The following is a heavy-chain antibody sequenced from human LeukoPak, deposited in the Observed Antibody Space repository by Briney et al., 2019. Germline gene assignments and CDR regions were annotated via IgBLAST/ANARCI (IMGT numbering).Heavy chain of an antibody. V-gene: IGHV4-39*01. CDR2: IYYSGST. J-gene: IGHJ3*02. Sequence: SETLSLTCTVSGGSISSSSYYWGWIRQPPGKGLEWIGSIYYSGSTYYNPSLKSRVTISVDTSKNQFSLKLSSVTAADTAVYYCARLTYGDYVSGAFDIWGQGTMVTVSS. CDR3: ARLTYGDYVSGAFDI. D-gene: IGHD4-17*01. CDR1: GGSISSSSYY.